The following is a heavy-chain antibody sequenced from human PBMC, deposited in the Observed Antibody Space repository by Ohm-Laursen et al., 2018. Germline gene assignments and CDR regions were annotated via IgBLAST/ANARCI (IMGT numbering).Heavy chain of an antibody. CDR3: ARDEYYYDSSGKDVYYFDY. Sequence: PGTLSLTCTVSGGSISNYYWSWIRQPPGKGLEWIGYIYYSGSTKYNPSLKSRVTISVDTSKNQFSLKLSSVTAADTAVYYCARDEYYYDSSGKDVYYFDYWGQGTLVTVSS. J-gene: IGHJ4*02. CDR1: GGSISNYY. D-gene: IGHD3-22*01. CDR2: IYYSGST. V-gene: IGHV4-59*01.